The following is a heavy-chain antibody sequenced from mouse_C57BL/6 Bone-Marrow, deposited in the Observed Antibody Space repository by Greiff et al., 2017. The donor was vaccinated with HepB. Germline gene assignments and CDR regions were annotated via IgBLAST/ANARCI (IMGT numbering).Heavy chain of an antibody. CDR1: GFTFSSYA. Sequence: EVMLVESGGGLVKPGGSLKLSCAASGFTFSSYAMSWVRQTPEQRLEWVATISDGGSYTYYPDNVKGRFTISRDNAKNNLYLQMSHLKSEDTAMYYCARAPYGSSEAWFAYWGQGTLVTVSA. CDR3: ARAPYGSSEAWFAY. J-gene: IGHJ3*01. V-gene: IGHV5-4*03. CDR2: ISDGGSYT. D-gene: IGHD1-1*01.